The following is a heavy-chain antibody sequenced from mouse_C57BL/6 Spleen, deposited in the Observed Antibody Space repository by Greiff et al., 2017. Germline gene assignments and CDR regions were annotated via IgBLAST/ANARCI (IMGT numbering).Heavy chain of an antibody. Sequence: EVQRVESGGGLVQPKGSLKLSCAASGFTFNTYAMHWVRQAPGQGLEWVARIRSKSSNYATYYADSVKDRFTISRDASQSMLYLQMNRVKTEDRAMYYCVREGGARGDWYFDVWGTGTTVTVAA. V-gene: IGHV10-3*01. CDR2: IRSKSSNYAT. J-gene: IGHJ1*03. CDR1: GFTFNTYA. CDR3: VREGGARGDWYFDV.